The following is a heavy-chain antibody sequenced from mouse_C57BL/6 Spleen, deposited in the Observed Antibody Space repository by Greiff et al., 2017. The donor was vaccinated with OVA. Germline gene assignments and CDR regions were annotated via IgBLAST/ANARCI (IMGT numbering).Heavy chain of an antibody. V-gene: IGHV1-42*01. J-gene: IGHJ1*03. Sequence: EVQLQESGPELVKPGASVKISCKASGYSFTGYYMNWVKQSPEKSLEWIGEINPSTGGTTSNQKFKAKATLTVDKSSSTAYMQLKSLTSEDSAVYYCARRWDWYFDVWGTGTTVTVSS. CDR3: ARRWDWYFDV. CDR2: INPSTGGT. CDR1: GYSFTGYY. D-gene: IGHD1-1*02.